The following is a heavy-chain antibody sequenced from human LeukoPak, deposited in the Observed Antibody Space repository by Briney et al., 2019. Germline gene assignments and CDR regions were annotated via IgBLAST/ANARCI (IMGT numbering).Heavy chain of an antibody. CDR3: ARVIVGGTGFDC. CDR2: INSDETTL. Sequence: QPGGSLRLSCAASGFTFSSFWMHWVRQAPGKGLVWVSRINSDETTLQYADSVKGRFTISRDTAKNTLYLQMNSLRAEDTAVYYCARVIVGGTGFDCWGQGTLVTVSS. CDR1: GFTFSSFW. J-gene: IGHJ4*02. V-gene: IGHV3-74*01. D-gene: IGHD1-26*01.